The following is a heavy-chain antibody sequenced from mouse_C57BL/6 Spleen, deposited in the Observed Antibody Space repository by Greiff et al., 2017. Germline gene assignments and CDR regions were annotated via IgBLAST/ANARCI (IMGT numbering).Heavy chain of an antibody. CDR1: GYTFTSYW. J-gene: IGHJ2*01. D-gene: IGHD1-1*01. CDR3: AREWITTGVATGGYFDY. CDR2: IHPNSGST. V-gene: IGHV1-64*01. Sequence: QVQLQQPGAELVKPGASVKLSCKASGYTFTSYWMHWVKQRPGQGLEWIGMIHPNSGSTNYNEKFKSKATLTVDKSSSTAYMQLSSLTSEDSAVYYCAREWITTGVATGGYFDYWGQGTTLTVSS.